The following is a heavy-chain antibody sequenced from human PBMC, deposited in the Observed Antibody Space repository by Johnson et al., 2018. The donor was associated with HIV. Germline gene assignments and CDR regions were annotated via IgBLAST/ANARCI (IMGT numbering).Heavy chain of an antibody. D-gene: IGHD1-26*01. Sequence: QVQLVESGGGVARPGGSLRLSCAASGFTFDDYGMSWVRQAPGKGLEWVTVISYDGSNKYYGDSVKGRFTISRDNSKNTLYLQMNSLRAEDTAVYYCAKDGGKWELPNAFDIWGQGTMVTVSS. CDR2: ISYDGSNK. CDR3: AKDGGKWELPNAFDI. J-gene: IGHJ3*02. CDR1: GFTFDDYG. V-gene: IGHV3-30*18.